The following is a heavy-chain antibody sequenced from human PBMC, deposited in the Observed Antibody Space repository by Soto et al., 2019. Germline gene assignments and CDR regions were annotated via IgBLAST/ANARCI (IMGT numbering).Heavy chain of an antibody. CDR2: IYYSGST. J-gene: IGHJ4*02. D-gene: IGHD2-15*01. Sequence: SETLSLTCTVSGGSISSGGYYWSWIRQHPGKGLEWIGYIYYSGSTYYNPSLKSRVTISVDTSKNQFSLKLSSVTAADTAVYYCATLREVAYSGGFDYWGQGTLVTVSS. CDR3: ATLREVAYSGGFDY. CDR1: GGSISSGGYY. V-gene: IGHV4-31*03.